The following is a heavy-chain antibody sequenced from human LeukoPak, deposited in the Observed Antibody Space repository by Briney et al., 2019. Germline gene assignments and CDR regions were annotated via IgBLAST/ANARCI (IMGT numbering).Heavy chain of an antibody. D-gene: IGHD2-15*01. CDR2: IIPIFGTA. CDR3: ARDGVRRYCSGGSCYLSLDY. Sequence: SVKVSCKASGYTFTGYYMHWVRQAPGQGLEWMGGIIPIFGTANYAQKLQGRVTITTDESTSTAYMELSSLRSEDTAVYYCARDGVRRYCSGGSCYLSLDYWGQGTLVTVSS. J-gene: IGHJ4*02. CDR1: GYTFTGYY. V-gene: IGHV1-69*05.